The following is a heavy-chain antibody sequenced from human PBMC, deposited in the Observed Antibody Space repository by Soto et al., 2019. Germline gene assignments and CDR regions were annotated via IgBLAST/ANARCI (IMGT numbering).Heavy chain of an antibody. CDR1: GYTFTSYG. Sequence: ASVKVSCKASGYTFTSYGISWVRQAPGQGLEWMGWISAYNGNTNYAQKLQGRVTMTTDTSTSTAYMELRSLRSDDTAVYYCARAALNSGSYSPTYFGWYYFDYWGQGTLVTVSS. D-gene: IGHD1-26*01. V-gene: IGHV1-18*01. CDR2: ISAYNGNT. CDR3: ARAALNSGSYSPTYFGWYYFDY. J-gene: IGHJ4*02.